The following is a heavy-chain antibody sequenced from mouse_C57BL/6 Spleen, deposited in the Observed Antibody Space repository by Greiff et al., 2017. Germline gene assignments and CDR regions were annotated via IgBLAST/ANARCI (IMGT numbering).Heavy chain of an antibody. CDR2: IYPSDSET. J-gene: IGHJ4*01. CDR3: ARWNWDDYAMDY. D-gene: IGHD4-1*01. V-gene: IGHV1-61*01. Sequence: VQLQQPGAELVRPGSSVKLSCKASGYTFTSYWMDWVKQRPGQGLEWIGNIYPSDSETHYNQKFKDKATLTVDKSSSTAYMQLSSLTSEDSAVYYCARWNWDDYAMDYWGQGTSVTVSS. CDR1: GYTFTSYW.